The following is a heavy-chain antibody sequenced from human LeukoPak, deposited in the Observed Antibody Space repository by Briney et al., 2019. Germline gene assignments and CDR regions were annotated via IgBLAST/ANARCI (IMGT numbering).Heavy chain of an antibody. CDR2: INPNSGGT. Sequence: ASVKVSCKASGGTFSSYAISWVRQAPGQGLEWMGWINPNSGGTNYAQKFQGRVTMTRDTSISTAYMELSRLRSDDTAVYYCARATYGWFDPWGQGTLVTVSS. V-gene: IGHV1-2*02. CDR3: ARATYGWFDP. D-gene: IGHD2-8*01. J-gene: IGHJ5*02. CDR1: GGTFSSYA.